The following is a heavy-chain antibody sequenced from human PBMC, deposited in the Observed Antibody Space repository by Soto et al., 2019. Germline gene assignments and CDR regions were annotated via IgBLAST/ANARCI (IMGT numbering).Heavy chain of an antibody. V-gene: IGHV5-10-1*01. Sequence: PGESLKISCKGSGYSFTSYWISWVRQMPGKGLEWMGRIDPSDSYTNYSPSFQGHVTISADKSISTAYLQWSSLKASDTAMYYCARDRHSPGIAAAGNTYYYYMDVWGKGTTVTVSS. J-gene: IGHJ6*03. CDR3: ARDRHSPGIAAAGNTYYYYMDV. D-gene: IGHD6-13*01. CDR2: IDPSDSYT. CDR1: GYSFTSYW.